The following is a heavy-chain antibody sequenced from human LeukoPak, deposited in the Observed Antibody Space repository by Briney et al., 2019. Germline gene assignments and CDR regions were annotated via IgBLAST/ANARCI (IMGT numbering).Heavy chain of an antibody. CDR3: ARDVDYAFDI. D-gene: IGHD2-15*01. V-gene: IGHV3-48*02. CDR2: IGGVSSTI. CDR1: GFTFGRYS. Sequence: GGSLRLSCAASGFTFGRYSMNWVRQAPGKGLQWVSYIGGVSSTISYADSVKGRFTISRDNAKNSLYLQINSLGDEDTAVYYCARDVDYAFDIWGQGTMVTVSS. J-gene: IGHJ3*02.